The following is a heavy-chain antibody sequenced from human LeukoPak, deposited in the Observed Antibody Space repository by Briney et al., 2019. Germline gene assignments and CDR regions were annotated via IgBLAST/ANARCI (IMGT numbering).Heavy chain of an antibody. CDR1: GFTFTTSW. V-gene: IGHV3-30-3*01. J-gene: IGHJ4*02. CDR2: ISYDGSNK. CDR3: ARETGGGNFDY. D-gene: IGHD3-16*01. Sequence: GGSLRLSCTTSGFTFTTSWMFWVRQAPGKGLEWVAVISYDGSNKYYADSVKGRFIISRDNSKNTLYLQMNSLRAEDTAVYYCARETGGGNFDYWGQGTLVTVSS.